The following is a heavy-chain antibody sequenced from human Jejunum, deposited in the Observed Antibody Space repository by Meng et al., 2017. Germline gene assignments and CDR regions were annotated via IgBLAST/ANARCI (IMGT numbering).Heavy chain of an antibody. CDR3: ASVVRGYFDAYDI. CDR1: GFSISNEHFF. Sequence: GSLRLSCSVSGFSISNEHFFWAWVRQPPGKGLEWIGGMLYSGTTFNNTSLKRRISMSVDPSKNQFSLLLSSVTAADTAVYYCASVVRGYFDAYDIWGQGTMVTVSS. J-gene: IGHJ3*02. V-gene: IGHV4-39*07. D-gene: IGHD2-15*01. CDR2: MLYSGTT.